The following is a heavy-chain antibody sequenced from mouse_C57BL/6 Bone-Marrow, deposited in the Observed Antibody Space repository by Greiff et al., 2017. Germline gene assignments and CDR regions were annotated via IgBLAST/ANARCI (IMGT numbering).Heavy chain of an antibody. CDR3: ARSDYGNYYY. Sequence: VQLQQPGAELVRPGSSVKLSCTASGYTFTSYWMDWVKQRPGQGLEWIGNIYPSDSETHYNQKFKDKATLTVDKSSSTAYMQLSSLTSEDSAVYYCARSDYGNYYYWGQGTTLTVSS. CDR1: GYTFTSYW. V-gene: IGHV1-61*01. D-gene: IGHD2-1*01. CDR2: IYPSDSET. J-gene: IGHJ2*01.